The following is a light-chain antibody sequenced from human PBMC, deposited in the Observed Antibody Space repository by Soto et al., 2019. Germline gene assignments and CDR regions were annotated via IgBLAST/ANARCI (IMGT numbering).Light chain of an antibody. J-gene: IGKJ4*01. CDR2: AAS. V-gene: IGKV3-20*01. Sequence: EIVLTQSPGTLSLSPGQRATLSCRASQSITSKFVAWYQQRPGQPPRLLIYAASTRATGIPDRFNGSGSETDCTLTIRRLEPEDFAVYYCQQYGGSPTLAFGGGTKVEI. CDR3: QQYGGSPTLA. CDR1: QSITSKF.